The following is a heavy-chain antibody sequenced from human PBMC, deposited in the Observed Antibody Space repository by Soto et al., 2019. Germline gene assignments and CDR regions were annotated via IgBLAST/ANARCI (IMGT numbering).Heavy chain of an antibody. Sequence: QVQLVESGGGLVKPGGSLRLSCAASGFTFSDYYMSWIRQAPGKGLEWVSYISSSTSYTDYADSVKGRVTISRDNAKNPQYLQMNIRRAEDTAVYYCARRRWEAFDIWGQGTMVTVSS. CDR2: ISSSTSYT. D-gene: IGHD1-26*01. CDR3: ARRRWEAFDI. J-gene: IGHJ3*02. V-gene: IGHV3-11*05. CDR1: GFTFSDYY.